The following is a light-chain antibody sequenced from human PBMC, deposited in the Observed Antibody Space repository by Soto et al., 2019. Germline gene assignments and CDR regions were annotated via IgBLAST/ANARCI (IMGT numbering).Light chain of an antibody. J-gene: IGLJ2*01. CDR2: EVS. CDR1: SSDVGGYNY. CDR3: SSYTSSSTLLV. V-gene: IGLV2-14*01. Sequence: QSALTQPASLSGSPGQSITISGTETSSDVGGYNYVSWYQQHPGKAPKLMIYEVSNRPSGVSNRFSGSKSGNTASLTISGLQAEDEADYYCSSYTSSSTLLVFGGGTKLTVL.